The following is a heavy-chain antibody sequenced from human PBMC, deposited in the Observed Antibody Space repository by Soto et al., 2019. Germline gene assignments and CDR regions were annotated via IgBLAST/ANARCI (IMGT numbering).Heavy chain of an antibody. V-gene: IGHV1-69*13. J-gene: IGHJ4*02. CDR1: GGTFSSYA. D-gene: IGHD2-15*01. Sequence: ASVKVSCTASGGTFSSYAISWVRQAPGQGLEWMGGIIPIFGTANYAQKFQGRVTITADESTSTAYMELSSLRSEDTAVYYCARVEGPYCSGGSCYIFDYWGQGTLVTVSS. CDR2: IIPIFGTA. CDR3: ARVEGPYCSGGSCYIFDY.